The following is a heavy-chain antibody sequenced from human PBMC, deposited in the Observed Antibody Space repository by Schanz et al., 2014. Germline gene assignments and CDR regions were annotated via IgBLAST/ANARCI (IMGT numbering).Heavy chain of an antibody. CDR1: GFTVSSDH. CDR3: AIIGVMVAVAGTRADY. J-gene: IGHJ4*02. V-gene: IGHV3-30*19. CDR2: ISYDGRNK. Sequence: VQLVESGGGFVQPGGSLGLSCVVSGFTVSSDHMSWVRQAPGKGLEWVAVISYDGRNKYYADSVKGRFTISRDNSKNTLYLQMNSLRAEDTAVYYCAIIGVMVAVAGTRADYWGQGTLVTVSS. D-gene: IGHD6-19*01.